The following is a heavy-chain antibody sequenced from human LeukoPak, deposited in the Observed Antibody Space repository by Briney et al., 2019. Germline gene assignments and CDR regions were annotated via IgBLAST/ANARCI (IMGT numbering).Heavy chain of an antibody. V-gene: IGHV4-39*07. CDR1: GGSISSSSYY. CDR2: IYYSGST. D-gene: IGHD1-26*01. Sequence: PSETLSLTCTVSGGSISSSSYYWGWIRQPPGKGLEWIGSIYYSGSTYYNPSLKSRVTISVDTSKNQFSLKLSSVTAADTAVYYCARGTSGGYEELDYWGQGTLVTVSS. J-gene: IGHJ4*02. CDR3: ARGTSGGYEELDY.